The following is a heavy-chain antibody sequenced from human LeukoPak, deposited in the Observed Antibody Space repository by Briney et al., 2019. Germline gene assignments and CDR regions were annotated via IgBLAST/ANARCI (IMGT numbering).Heavy chain of an antibody. CDR1: GYTFTSYG. Sequence: GASVKVSCKASGYTFTSYGISWVRQAPGQGLEWMGWSSAYNGNTNYAQKLQGRVTMTTDTSTSTAYMELRSLRSDDTAVYYCAREWFYYGSGSYYDYWGQGTLVTVSS. V-gene: IGHV1-18*01. D-gene: IGHD3-10*01. J-gene: IGHJ4*02. CDR3: AREWFYYGSGSYYDY. CDR2: SSAYNGNT.